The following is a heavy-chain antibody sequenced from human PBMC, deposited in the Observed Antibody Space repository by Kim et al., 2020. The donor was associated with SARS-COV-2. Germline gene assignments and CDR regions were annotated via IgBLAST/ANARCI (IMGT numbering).Heavy chain of an antibody. CDR1: GYTFTGYY. D-gene: IGHD3-3*01. Sequence: ASVKVSCKASGYTFTGYYMHWVRQAPGQGLEWMGWINPNSGGTNYAQKFQGRVTMTRDTSISTAYMELSRLRSDDTAVYYCARVGEATYYDFWSGYLWGQGTLVTVSS. CDR2: INPNSGGT. J-gene: IGHJ4*02. V-gene: IGHV1-2*02. CDR3: ARVGEATYYDFWSGYL.